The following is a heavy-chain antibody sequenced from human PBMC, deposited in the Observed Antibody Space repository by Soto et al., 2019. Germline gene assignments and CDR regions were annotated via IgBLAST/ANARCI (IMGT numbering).Heavy chain of an antibody. V-gene: IGHV4-31*03. J-gene: IGHJ5*02. CDR2: IFYIGST. Sequence: SETLSLTCTVSGGSISSGGYYWNWIRQHPGKGLEWIGYIFYIGSTYYNPSLKSRVTISVDTSKNQFSLKLNSVTAADTAVYYCARSVFPWGQGTLVTVSS. CDR3: ARSVFP. CDR1: GGSISSGGYY.